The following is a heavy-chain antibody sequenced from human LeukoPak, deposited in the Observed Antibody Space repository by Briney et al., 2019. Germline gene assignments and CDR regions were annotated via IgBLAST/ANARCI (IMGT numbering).Heavy chain of an antibody. CDR2: IYYSGST. Sequence: SETLSLTCTVSGGSISSYYWSWIRQPPGKGLEWIGYIYYSGSTNYNPSLKSRVTISVDTSKNQFSLKLSSVTAADTAVYYCARDRGYGESNRHFDYWGQGTLVTVSS. CDR3: ARDRGYGESNRHFDY. CDR1: GGSISSYY. V-gene: IGHV4-59*01. D-gene: IGHD4-17*01. J-gene: IGHJ4*02.